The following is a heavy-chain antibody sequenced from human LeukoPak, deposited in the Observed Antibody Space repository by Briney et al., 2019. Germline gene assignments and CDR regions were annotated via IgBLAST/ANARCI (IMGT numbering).Heavy chain of an antibody. CDR1: GFTFSDYE. D-gene: IGHD3-16*01. CDR2: ISGSGTTM. Sequence: GGSLRLSCAASGFTFSDYEMNWLRQAPGKGLEWVSYISGSGTTMYYADSVRGRFSISRDNAENSLYLQTNSLRAEDTAIYDCARGLRKGRYFDYWGQGNLVTVSS. CDR3: ARGLRKGRYFDY. J-gene: IGHJ4*02. V-gene: IGHV3-48*03.